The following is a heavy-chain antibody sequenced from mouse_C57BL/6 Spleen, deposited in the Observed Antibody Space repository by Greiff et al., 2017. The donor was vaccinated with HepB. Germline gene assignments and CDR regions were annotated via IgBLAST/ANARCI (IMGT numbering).Heavy chain of an antibody. J-gene: IGHJ3*01. CDR1: GYTFTNYW. CDR2: IYPGGGYT. V-gene: IGHV1-63*01. Sequence: LQESGAELVRPGTSVKMSCKASGYTFTNYWIGWAKQRPGHGLEWIGDIYPGGGYTNYNEKFKGKATLTADKSSSTAYMQFSSLTSEDSAIYYCARSGDYRWFAYWGQGTLVTVSA. D-gene: IGHD2-4*01. CDR3: ARSGDYRWFAY.